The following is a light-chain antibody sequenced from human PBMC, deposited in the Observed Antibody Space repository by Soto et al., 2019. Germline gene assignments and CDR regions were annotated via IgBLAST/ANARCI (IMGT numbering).Light chain of an antibody. V-gene: IGKV3-20*01. J-gene: IGKJ1*01. CDR2: GAS. CDR3: QHYGSVPRT. CDR1: QSVSSSY. Sequence: EILLTQSPGTLSLSPEEITTLSCRASQSVSSSYLSWYQQKPDQAPRLLIYGASSRATGIQDRFNGSGYGTDFTLTISRLEPEDFAMYKCQHYGSVPRTFGQGTKV.